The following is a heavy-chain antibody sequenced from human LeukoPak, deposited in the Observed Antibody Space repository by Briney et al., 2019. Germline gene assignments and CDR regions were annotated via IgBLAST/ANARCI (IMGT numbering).Heavy chain of an antibody. Sequence: SETLSLTCAVYGGSFSGYYWSWIRQPPGKGLEWIGEINHSGSTNYNPSLKSRVTISVDTSKNQFSLKLSSVTAAGTAVYYCARGHQLLRYFDYWGQGTLVTVSS. CDR2: INHSGST. J-gene: IGHJ4*02. D-gene: IGHD2-2*01. V-gene: IGHV4-34*01. CDR1: GGSFSGYY. CDR3: ARGHQLLRYFDY.